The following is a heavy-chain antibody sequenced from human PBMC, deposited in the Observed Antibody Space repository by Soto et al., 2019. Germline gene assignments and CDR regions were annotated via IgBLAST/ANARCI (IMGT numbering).Heavy chain of an antibody. CDR1: GGTLSSYT. Sequence: SVKVSCKASGGTLSSYTISWVRQAPGQGLEWMGRIIPILGIANYAQKFQGRVTITADKSTSTAYMELSSLRSEDTAVYYCARDRSSPSSGFPDYWGQGTLVTVSS. CDR3: ARDRSSPSSGFPDY. D-gene: IGHD6-6*01. V-gene: IGHV1-69*04. CDR2: IIPILGIA. J-gene: IGHJ4*02.